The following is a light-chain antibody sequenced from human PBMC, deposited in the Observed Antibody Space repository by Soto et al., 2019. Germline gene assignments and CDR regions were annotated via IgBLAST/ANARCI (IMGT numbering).Light chain of an antibody. Sequence: DIQMTQSPSSLSASVGDRVTITCRASQGISNYLAWYQQKPWKVPKLLIYAASTLQSGVPSRFSGSGSGTDFTLTISSLQPEDVATYYCQKYNSALLFTFGPGTKVDIK. CDR1: QGISNY. CDR3: QKYNSALLFT. CDR2: AAS. V-gene: IGKV1-27*01. J-gene: IGKJ3*01.